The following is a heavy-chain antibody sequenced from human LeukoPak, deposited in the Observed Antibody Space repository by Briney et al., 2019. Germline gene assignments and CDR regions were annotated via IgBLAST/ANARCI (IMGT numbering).Heavy chain of an antibody. Sequence: SETLSLTCAVSGGSISSYYWSWIRPPPGKGLGWIGYIYYSGTTSYNPSVKRPVPISVDTSKNQLSLKLSSVTAADTAVYYCAREGPYYYGSGSYVNWFDPWGQGTLVAVSS. CDR2: IYYSGTT. V-gene: IGHV4-59*12. J-gene: IGHJ5*02. CDR3: AREGPYYYGSGSYVNWFDP. D-gene: IGHD3-10*01. CDR1: GGSISSYY.